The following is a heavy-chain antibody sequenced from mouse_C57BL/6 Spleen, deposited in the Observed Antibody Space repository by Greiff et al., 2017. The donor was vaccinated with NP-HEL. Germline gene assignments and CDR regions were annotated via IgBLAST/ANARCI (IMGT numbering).Heavy chain of an antibody. V-gene: IGHV5-6*02. D-gene: IGHD2-10*02. J-gene: IGHJ2*01. Sequence: DVMLVESGGDLVKPGGSLKLSCAASGFTFSSYGMSWVRQTPDKRLEWVATISSGGSYTYYPDSVKGRFTISRDNAKNTLYLQMSSLKSEDTAMYYCARQKYGDYWGQGTTLTVSS. CDR1: GFTFSSYG. CDR3: ARQKYGDY. CDR2: ISSGGSYT.